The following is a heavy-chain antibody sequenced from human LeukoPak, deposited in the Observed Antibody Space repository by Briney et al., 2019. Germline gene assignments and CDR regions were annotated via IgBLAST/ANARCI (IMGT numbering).Heavy chain of an antibody. D-gene: IGHD2-2*01. CDR2: INRSGST. Sequence: PSETLSLTCAVYGGSFSDYCWSWIRQPPGKGLEWIGKINRSGSTNYNPSLKSRVAISVDTSKNQFSLKLSSVTAADTAVYYCARGRVPAAQSFYYYYYMDVWGKGTTVTVSS. J-gene: IGHJ6*03. CDR1: GGSFSDYC. V-gene: IGHV4-34*01. CDR3: ARGRVPAAQSFYYYYYMDV.